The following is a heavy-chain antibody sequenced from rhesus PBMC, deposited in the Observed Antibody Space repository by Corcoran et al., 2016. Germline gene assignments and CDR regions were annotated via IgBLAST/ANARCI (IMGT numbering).Heavy chain of an antibody. Sequence: QVQLQESGPGLVKPSETLSLTCTVSGASISSYWWSWIRQPPGKGLEWMWEINGNSGSPNYNPSLKWRVTISRYTSKNQFSLKLSSVTAADTAVYYCAIVYGTYDSGYYIPLDSWGQGVVVTVSS. J-gene: IGHJ6*01. V-gene: IGHV4-80*01. CDR3: AIVYGTYDSGYYIPLDS. CDR2: INGNSGSP. CDR1: GASISSYW. D-gene: IGHD3-28*01.